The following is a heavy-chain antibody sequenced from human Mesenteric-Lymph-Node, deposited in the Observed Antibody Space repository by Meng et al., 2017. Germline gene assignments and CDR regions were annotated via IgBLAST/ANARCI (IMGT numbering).Heavy chain of an antibody. CDR1: GYSFINYW. CDR2: VYPGDSDT. Sequence: GGSLRLSCQASGYSFINYWIGWVRQMPGRGLEWMGNVYPGDSDTRYSPSFQGQVTISADKSISTAYLQWSSLKASDTAMYYCASGWELGSWGQGTLVTVSS. D-gene: IGHD1-26*01. CDR3: ASGWELGS. J-gene: IGHJ5*02. V-gene: IGHV5-51*01.